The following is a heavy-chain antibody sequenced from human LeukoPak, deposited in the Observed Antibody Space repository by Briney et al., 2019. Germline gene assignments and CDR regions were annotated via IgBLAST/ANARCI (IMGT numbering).Heavy chain of an antibody. CDR3: ARDLIREATYYYYGMDV. CDR2: IKQDGDEK. CDR1: GFTLSGYW. J-gene: IGHJ6*02. V-gene: IGHV3-7*01. D-gene: IGHD3-10*01. Sequence: GGSLRLSCAASGFTLSGYWMSWVRRAPGKGLEWVANIKQDGDEKYYVDSVKGRFTISRDNAKNSAYLQINSLRAEDTAVYYCARDLIREATYYYYGMDVWGQGTTVTVSS.